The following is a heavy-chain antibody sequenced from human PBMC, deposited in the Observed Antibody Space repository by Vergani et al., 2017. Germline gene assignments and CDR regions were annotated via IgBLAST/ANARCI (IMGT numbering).Heavy chain of an antibody. CDR2: IYPADSDT. CDR1: EYSFGNYW. D-gene: IGHD1-1*01. J-gene: IGHJ4*02. Sequence: EVELVQSGPEMSKPGESLKISCKGSEYSFGNYWIGWVRPMPGKGLEWMGIIYPADSDTRYSPSFQGQVTISADKSISTACLQWDSLKASDTALYYCARHTTYTDSWGQGTLVTVSS. V-gene: IGHV5-51*01. CDR3: ARHTTYTDS.